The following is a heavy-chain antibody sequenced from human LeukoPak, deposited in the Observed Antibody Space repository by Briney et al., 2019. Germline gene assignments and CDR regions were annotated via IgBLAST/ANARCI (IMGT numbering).Heavy chain of an antibody. CDR1: GDSISSYNW. CDR3: ARDRGLYYYDSSGAFDI. D-gene: IGHD3-22*01. V-gene: IGHV4-4*02. Sequence: SGTLSLTCAVSGDSISSYNWWSWVRQPPGKGLEWIGEIYYSGSTYYNPSLKSRVTISVDTSKNQFSLKLSSVTAADTAVYYCARDRGLYYYDSSGAFDIWGQGTMVTVSS. CDR2: IYYSGST. J-gene: IGHJ3*02.